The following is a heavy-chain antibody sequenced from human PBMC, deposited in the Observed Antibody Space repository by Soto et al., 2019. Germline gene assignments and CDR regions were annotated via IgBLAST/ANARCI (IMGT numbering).Heavy chain of an antibody. Sequence: GGSLRLSCAASGCSFDDYAMHWVRQAPGKGLEWVSGISWNSGTIGYADSVKGRFTISRDNAKNSLYLQMNSLRAEDTALYYCAKSTGDPGNGLGVWSRGTTDTGSS. CDR2: ISWNSGTI. D-gene: IGHD2-2*01. CDR1: GCSFDDYA. V-gene: IGHV3-9*01. J-gene: IGHJ6*02. CDR3: AKSTGDPGNGLGV.